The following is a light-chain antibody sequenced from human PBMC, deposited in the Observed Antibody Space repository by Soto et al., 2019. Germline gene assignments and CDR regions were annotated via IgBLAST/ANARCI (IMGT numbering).Light chain of an antibody. CDR2: KAS. J-gene: IGKJ5*01. CDR1: QTVSRW. Sequence: DIQMTQSPSTLSASVGDIVTITFRASQTVSRWLACYQQKPGKAPQLLIEKASTLESGVPSRFSGSGSGTDFTLTINSLQPEDYATYYCQQFHSFPITFGQGTRLEIK. CDR3: QQFHSFPIT. V-gene: IGKV1-5*03.